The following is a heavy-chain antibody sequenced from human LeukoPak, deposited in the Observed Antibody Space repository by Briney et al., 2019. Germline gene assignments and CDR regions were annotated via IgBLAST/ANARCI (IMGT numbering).Heavy chain of an antibody. V-gene: IGHV3-48*03. J-gene: IGHJ6*03. D-gene: IGHD1/OR15-1a*01. CDR1: GFTFSSYE. CDR2: ISSSSSTI. CDR3: AGSEHTVRDYYYYYMDV. Sequence: GGSLRLSCAGSGFTFSSYEINWVRQAPGKGLEWVSYISSSSSTIYYADSVKGRFTISRDNAKNSLYLQMNSLRAEATAVYYCAGSEHTVRDYYYYYMDVWGKGTTVTVSS.